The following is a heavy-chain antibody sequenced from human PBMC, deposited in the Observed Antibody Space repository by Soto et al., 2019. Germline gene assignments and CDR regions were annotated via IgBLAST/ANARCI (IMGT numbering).Heavy chain of an antibody. V-gene: IGHV1-18*01. J-gene: IGHJ6*03. CDR2: ISAYNGNT. Sequence: ASVEVSCKASGYTFTSYGISWVRQAPGQGLEWMGWISAYNGNTNYAQKLQGRVTMTTDTSTSTAYMELRSLRSDDTAVYYCARCRPYYDFWSGYYSYYYYYMDVWGKGTTVTVSS. CDR3: ARCRPYYDFWSGYYSYYYYYMDV. D-gene: IGHD3-3*01. CDR1: GYTFTSYG.